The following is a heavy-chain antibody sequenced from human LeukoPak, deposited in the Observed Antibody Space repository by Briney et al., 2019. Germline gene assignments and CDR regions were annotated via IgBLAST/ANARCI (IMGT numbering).Heavy chain of an antibody. D-gene: IGHD6-13*01. Sequence: TGGSLRLSCAASGFTFSSYAMSWVRQAPGKGLEWVSAISGSGGSTYYADSVKGRFTISRDNSKNTLYLQMNSLRAEDTAVYYCAKDLRYLAAAGSFLDYWGQGTLVTVSS. CDR1: GFTFSSYA. CDR2: ISGSGGST. CDR3: AKDLRYLAAAGSFLDY. J-gene: IGHJ4*02. V-gene: IGHV3-23*01.